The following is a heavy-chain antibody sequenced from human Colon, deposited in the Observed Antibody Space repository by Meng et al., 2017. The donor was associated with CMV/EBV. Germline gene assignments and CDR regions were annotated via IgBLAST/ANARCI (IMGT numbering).Heavy chain of an antibody. CDR1: GFNFRTSW. D-gene: IGHD3-16*01. J-gene: IGHJ4*02. Sequence: GESLKISCAASGFNFRTSWIHWVRQAPGKGLVWVSRINSDGSSISYADFVKGRFTISRDNARNTVFLQLNSVTAYDTALYYCARDDFTTSSYDLWGQGMLVTVSS. V-gene: IGHV3-74*01. CDR2: INSDGSSI. CDR3: ARDDFTTSSYDL.